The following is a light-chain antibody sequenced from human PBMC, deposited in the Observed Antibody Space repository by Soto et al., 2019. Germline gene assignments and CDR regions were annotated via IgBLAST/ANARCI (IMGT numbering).Light chain of an antibody. CDR3: QQSYSAPWT. CDR2: AAS. V-gene: IGKV1-39*01. Sequence: DIQMTQSPSSLSASVGDRVTITCRAGQSISSYLNWYQQKPGKAPKLLIYAASSLESGVPSRFSGSGSGTDFTLTISSLQPVDFATYYCQQSYSAPWTFGQGTKVEIK. J-gene: IGKJ1*01. CDR1: QSISSY.